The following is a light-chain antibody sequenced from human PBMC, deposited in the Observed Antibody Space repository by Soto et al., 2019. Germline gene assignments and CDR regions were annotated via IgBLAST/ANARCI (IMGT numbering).Light chain of an antibody. Sequence: DIQMTQSPSTPSASLGCRVTIIWGASQSISSWLAWYQQKPGKAPKLLIYDASSLESGVPSRFSGSGSGTELSVTISSLKPDDFATYYCQQYNSYWTFGKGTEVDIK. CDR2: DAS. V-gene: IGKV1-5*02. CDR1: QSISSW. CDR3: QQYNSYWT. J-gene: IGKJ1*01.